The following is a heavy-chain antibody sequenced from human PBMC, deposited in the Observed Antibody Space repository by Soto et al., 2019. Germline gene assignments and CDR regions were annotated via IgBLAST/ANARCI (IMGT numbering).Heavy chain of an antibody. V-gene: IGHV3-21*01. Sequence: PGGSLRLSCAASGFTFSRYKINWVRQAPWKGLEWVSSISTSSNYIYYADSVKGRFTISRDNAKNSLFLQMNSLRAEDTAVYYCATASFNQYGDYDPDYPGQGTLVTVS. D-gene: IGHD4-17*01. J-gene: IGHJ4*02. CDR1: GFTFSRYK. CDR3: ATASFNQYGDYDPDY. CDR2: ISTSSNYI.